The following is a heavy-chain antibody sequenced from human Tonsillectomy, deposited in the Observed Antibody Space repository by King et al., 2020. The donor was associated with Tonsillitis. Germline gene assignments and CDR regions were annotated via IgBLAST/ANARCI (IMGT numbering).Heavy chain of an antibody. CDR2: ISDSSDRI. V-gene: IGHV3-48*02. Sequence: VQLVESGGGLVQPGGSLRLSCAASGFMFRSYKMSWVRQAPGKGLQWASYISDSSDRIYYADSVKGRFTISRDNAKNSLSLQMNSLRDEDTAVYYCARVRPRLGTYRDDAFDIWGQGTMVTVSS. CDR1: GFMFRSYK. CDR3: ARVRPRLGTYRDDAFDI. J-gene: IGHJ3*02. D-gene: IGHD7-27*01.